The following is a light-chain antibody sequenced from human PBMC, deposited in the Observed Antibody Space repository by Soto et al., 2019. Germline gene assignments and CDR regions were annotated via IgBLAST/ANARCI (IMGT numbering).Light chain of an antibody. CDR3: QYYNTSPIT. Sequence: DIQMTQSPSILSASVGDRVTITCWSSQSISSWLAWYQQKPWKAPNLLIYTSSNFENGVPSRFSGSGSGTDFPLTISILQPDDVATYYCQYYNTSPITFGQGTQVEI. J-gene: IGKJ1*01. CDR1: QSISSW. V-gene: IGKV1-5*03. CDR2: TSS.